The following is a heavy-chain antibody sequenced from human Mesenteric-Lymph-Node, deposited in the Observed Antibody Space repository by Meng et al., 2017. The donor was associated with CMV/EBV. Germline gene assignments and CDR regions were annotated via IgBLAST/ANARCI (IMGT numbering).Heavy chain of an antibody. J-gene: IGHJ6*02. CDR2: ISSSIYYI. CDR3: GRKIPASGMDV. V-gene: IGHV3-21*01. CDR1: GFTFSTYN. Sequence: GGSLRLSCAASGFTFSTYNMNWVRQAPGKGLEWVSSISSSIYYIYYADSVKGRFTISRDNAKNSLYLQMNSVRAGDTAVYYCGRKIPASGMDVWGQGTTVTVSS. D-gene: IGHD2-15*01.